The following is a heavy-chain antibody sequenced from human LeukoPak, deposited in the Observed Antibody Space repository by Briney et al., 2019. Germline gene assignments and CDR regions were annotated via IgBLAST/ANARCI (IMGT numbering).Heavy chain of an antibody. J-gene: IGHJ4*02. Sequence: GGSLRLSCAASGFTFSSYGMHWVRQAPGQGLEWVAVISYDGSNKYYADSVKGRFTISRDNSKNTLYLQMNTLRAEDTAVYYCAKVDYGDYGIFDYWGQGTLVTVSS. CDR1: GFTFSSYG. CDR2: ISYDGSNK. V-gene: IGHV3-30*18. D-gene: IGHD4-17*01. CDR3: AKVDYGDYGIFDY.